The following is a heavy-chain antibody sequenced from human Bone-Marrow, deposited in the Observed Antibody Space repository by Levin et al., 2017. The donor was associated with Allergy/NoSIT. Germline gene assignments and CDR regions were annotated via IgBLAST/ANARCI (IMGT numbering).Heavy chain of an antibody. CDR3: TTIFALPYYYGSGSYYQRDAFDS. CDR2: IKSKTDGGTT. J-gene: IGHJ3*02. D-gene: IGHD3-10*01. V-gene: IGHV3-15*01. CDR1: GFTFSNAW. Sequence: GESLKISCAASGFTFSNAWMSWVRQAPGKGLEWVGRIKSKTDGGTTDYAAPVKGRFTISRDDSKNTLYLQMNSLKTEDTAVYYCTTIFALPYYYGSGSYYQRDAFDSWGQGTMVTVSS.